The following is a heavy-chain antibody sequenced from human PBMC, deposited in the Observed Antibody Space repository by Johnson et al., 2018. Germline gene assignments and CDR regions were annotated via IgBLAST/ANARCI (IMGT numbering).Heavy chain of an antibody. CDR2: LSWNSGII. CDR1: GFTFDAYA. J-gene: IGHJ6*04. V-gene: IGHV3-9*01. CDR3: AKGSSSWYVEMNV. D-gene: IGHD6-13*01. Sequence: VQLVESGGGLVQXGRSLRLXCAASGFTFDAYAMHWVRQAPGKGLEWVSGLSWNSGIIGSAGSVKGRFTISSDNAKNSLDLQMNSLRAEDTALYYCAKGSSSWYVEMNVWGKGTTVTVSS.